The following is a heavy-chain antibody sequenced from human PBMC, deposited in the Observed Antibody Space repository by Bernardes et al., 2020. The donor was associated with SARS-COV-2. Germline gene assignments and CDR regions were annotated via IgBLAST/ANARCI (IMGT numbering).Heavy chain of an antibody. V-gene: IGHV3-53*01. CDR1: GFTVSSNY. Sequence: GGSLRLSCAASGFTVSSNYMSWVRQAPGKGLEWVSVIYSGGSTYYADSVKGRFTISRDSSKNTLDLQMNSLRAEDTAVYYCARDSGLVEWGFDYWGQGTLVTVSS. CDR2: IYSGGST. CDR3: ARDSGLVEWGFDY. J-gene: IGHJ4*02. D-gene: IGHD1-26*01.